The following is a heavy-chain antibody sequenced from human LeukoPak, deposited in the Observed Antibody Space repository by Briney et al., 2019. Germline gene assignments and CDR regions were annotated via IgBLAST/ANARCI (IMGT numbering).Heavy chain of an antibody. CDR3: AKRRSTVTSAWDAFDI. D-gene: IGHD4-17*01. V-gene: IGHV3-23*01. CDR1: GFTFSSDA. J-gene: IGHJ3*02. Sequence: GGSLRLSCAASGFTFSSDAMTWVRQAPGRGLQWVSALSGSGISTYYADSVKGRFTISRDNSKNTLYLQMNSLRTDDTAVYYCAKRRSTVTSAWDAFDIWGQGTMVTVSS. CDR2: LSGSGIST.